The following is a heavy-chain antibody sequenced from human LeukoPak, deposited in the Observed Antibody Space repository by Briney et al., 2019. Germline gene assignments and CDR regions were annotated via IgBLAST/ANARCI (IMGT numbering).Heavy chain of an antibody. CDR3: ARDEAYLRRFDP. Sequence: GASVKVSCEASGYTFTGYYMHWVRQAPGQGLEWMGWINPNSGGTNYAQKFQGRVTMTRDTSISTAYMELSRLRSDDTAVYYCARDEAYLRRFDPWGQGTLVTVSS. J-gene: IGHJ5*02. CDR1: GYTFTGYY. V-gene: IGHV1-2*02. D-gene: IGHD2-2*01. CDR2: INPNSGGT.